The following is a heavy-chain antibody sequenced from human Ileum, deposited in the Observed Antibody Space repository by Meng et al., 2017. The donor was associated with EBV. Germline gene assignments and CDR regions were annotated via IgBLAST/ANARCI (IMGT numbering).Heavy chain of an antibody. CDR1: GFSLTSSGVG. J-gene: IGHJ4*02. CDR2: IYWNDDK. D-gene: IGHD6-6*01. Sequence: IPLNDSGPTLVKPTHTLTPTCSFSGFSLTSSGVGVGWIRQPPGKALEWLALIYWNDDKRYSPSLKSRLTVTRDTSNNQVVLTLTNVDPVDTATYYCARRPGSPSSRFDYWGQGTLVTVSS. V-gene: IGHV2-5*01. CDR3: ARRPGSPSSRFDY.